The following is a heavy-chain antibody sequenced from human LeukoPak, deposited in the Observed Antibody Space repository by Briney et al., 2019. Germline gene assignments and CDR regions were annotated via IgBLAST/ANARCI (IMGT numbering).Heavy chain of an antibody. CDR1: GYTFTSYD. Sequence: GASVKVSCKASGYTFTSYDINWVRQTTGQGLEWMGWMNPNSGNTGYAQKFQGRVTMTRNTSISTAYMELNSLRSEDTAVYYCARDFTISWELPSKNPGVDAFDIRGQGTVVTISS. CDR3: ARDFTISWELPSKNPGVDAFDI. J-gene: IGHJ3*02. V-gene: IGHV1-8*02. CDR2: MNPNSGNT. D-gene: IGHD1-26*01.